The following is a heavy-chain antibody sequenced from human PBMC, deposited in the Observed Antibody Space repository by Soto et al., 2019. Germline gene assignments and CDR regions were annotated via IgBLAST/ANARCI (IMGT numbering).Heavy chain of an antibody. D-gene: IGHD3-22*01. CDR2: ISAYNGNT. Sequence: QVQLVQSGAEVKKPGASVKVSCKASGYTFTSYGISWVRQAPGQGLEWMGWISAYNGNTNYAQKLQGRVTMTTDTSTRTAYMELRSLRSDDTAVYYCARENTYYYDSSGYYALDYWGQGTLVTVSS. CDR3: ARENTYYYDSSGYYALDY. V-gene: IGHV1-18*01. CDR1: GYTFTSYG. J-gene: IGHJ4*02.